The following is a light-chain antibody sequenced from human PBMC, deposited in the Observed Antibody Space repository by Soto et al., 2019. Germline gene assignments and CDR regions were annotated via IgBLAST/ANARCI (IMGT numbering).Light chain of an antibody. J-gene: IGKJ1*01. Sequence: EIVLTQSPATLSLSPGERATLSCRASQIIGTFFAWYQQKPGQAPRLLIYDASNRATGIPARFSGSGSGTDFTLTISSLEPEDFAVYYCQQCYNWPQWTFGQGTKVDIK. CDR1: QIIGTF. V-gene: IGKV3-11*01. CDR2: DAS. CDR3: QQCYNWPQWT.